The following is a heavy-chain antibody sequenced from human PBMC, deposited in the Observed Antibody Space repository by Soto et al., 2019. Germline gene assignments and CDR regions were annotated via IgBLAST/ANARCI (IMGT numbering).Heavy chain of an antibody. J-gene: IGHJ4*02. CDR1: GGSFSGYY. CDR3: ARDRVPAAAPRGYFDY. V-gene: IGHV4-34*01. Sequence: XETLSLTCAVYGGSFSGYYWSWIRQPPGKGLEWIGEINHSGSTNYNPSLKSRVTISVDTSKNQFSLKLSSVTAADTAVYYCARDRVPAAAPRGYFDYWGQGTLVTVSS. CDR2: INHSGST. D-gene: IGHD2-15*01.